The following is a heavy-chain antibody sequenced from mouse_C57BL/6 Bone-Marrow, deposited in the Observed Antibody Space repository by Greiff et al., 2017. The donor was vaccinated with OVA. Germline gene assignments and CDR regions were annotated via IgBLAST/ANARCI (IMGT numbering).Heavy chain of an antibody. V-gene: IGHV5-6*01. Sequence: EVMLVESGGDLVKPGGSLKLSCAASGFTFSSYGMSWVRPSPDKRLEWVATICSGGSYTYYPASVKGRFTISRDNAKNTLYMEMISLKSENTAMYYCARHGIYDYDVATWWFAYWGQGTLVTVSA. CDR2: ICSGGSYT. D-gene: IGHD1-1*01. CDR3: ARHGIYDYDVATWWFAY. J-gene: IGHJ3*01. CDR1: GFTFSSYG.